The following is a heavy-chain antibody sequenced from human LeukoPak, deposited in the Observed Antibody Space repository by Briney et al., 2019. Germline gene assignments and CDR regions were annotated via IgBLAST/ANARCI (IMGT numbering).Heavy chain of an antibody. J-gene: IGHJ5*02. D-gene: IGHD6-19*01. CDR3: ARLESVAGNNWLDP. CDR2: IDLSDSYT. V-gene: IGHV5-10-1*01. Sequence: GESLKISCGHGTYSLSSYWITWVRQVPGKGLEWKGRIDLSDSYTNYSPSFQGHVTISADKSFCTAYLQWSSLKASDTAIYYCARLESVAGNNWLDPWGQGTLVTVSS. CDR1: TYSLSSYW.